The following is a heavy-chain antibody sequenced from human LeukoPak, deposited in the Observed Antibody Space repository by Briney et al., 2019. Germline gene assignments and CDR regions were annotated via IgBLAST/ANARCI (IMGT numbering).Heavy chain of an antibody. Sequence: GGSLRLSCAASGFTFSSYAMSWVRQAPGKGLEWVSAISGSGGSTYYADSVKGRFTISRDNSKNTLYLQMNSLRAEDTAVYYCAKEGGSVGYGSGSYYKSHFDYWGQGTLVTVSS. CDR2: ISGSGGST. D-gene: IGHD3-10*01. J-gene: IGHJ4*02. V-gene: IGHV3-23*01. CDR3: AKEGGSVGYGSGSYYKSHFDY. CDR1: GFTFSSYA.